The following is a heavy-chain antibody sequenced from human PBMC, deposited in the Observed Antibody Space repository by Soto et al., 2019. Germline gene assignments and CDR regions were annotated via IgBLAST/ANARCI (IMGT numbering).Heavy chain of an antibody. CDR2: IGTAGNT. CDR3: ARAIGPTLFDY. J-gene: IGHJ4*02. CDR1: GFTFSSYD. D-gene: IGHD3-22*01. V-gene: IGHV3-13*04. Sequence: GGSLRLSCAASGFTFSSYDMHWVRQGPGKGLEWVSAIGTAGNTNYAGSVKGRFTISRENAKNSLYLQMNSLRAGDTAIYFCARAIGPTLFDYWGQGTLVTVSS.